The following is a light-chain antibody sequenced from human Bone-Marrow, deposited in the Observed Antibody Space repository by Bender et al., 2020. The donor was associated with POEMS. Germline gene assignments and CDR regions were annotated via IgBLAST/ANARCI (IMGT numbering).Light chain of an antibody. CDR2: DVS. J-gene: IGLJ1*01. CDR1: SSDVGAYDF. Sequence: QSALTQPASVSGFPGQSITISCTGTSSDVGAYDFVAWYQQHPGKAPKLIIYDVSDRPSGVSDRFSGSKSANTASLTISGLQPEDEADYYCDSYTRRTATTYGFGTGTKVTVL. V-gene: IGLV2-14*01. CDR3: DSYTRRTATTYG.